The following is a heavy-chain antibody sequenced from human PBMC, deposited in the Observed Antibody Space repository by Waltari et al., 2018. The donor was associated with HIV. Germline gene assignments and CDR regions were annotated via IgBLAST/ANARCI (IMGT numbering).Heavy chain of an antibody. Sequence: QAQLMESGGGVVQPGRSLRLSCAASGFTFSNYAMHWVRQAPGKGLGWVAVISYEGSNKYYADSVKGRFTISRDSSKNTLYLQMNSLTAQDTAVYYCARTFIRATNGMDVWGQGTTVFVSS. CDR2: ISYEGSNK. V-gene: IGHV3-30*03. J-gene: IGHJ6*02. CDR3: ARTFIRATNGMDV. CDR1: GFTFSNYA.